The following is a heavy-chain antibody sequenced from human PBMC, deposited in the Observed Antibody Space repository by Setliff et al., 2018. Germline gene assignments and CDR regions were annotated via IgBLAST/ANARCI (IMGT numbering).Heavy chain of an antibody. CDR1: GGSFSDYY. J-gene: IGHJ4*02. CDR3: AKFGPLDLTGDWAFDN. Sequence: KTSETLSLTCTVYGGSFSDYYWGWVRQPPGKGLEWIGEINHSGSTNYIPSLKSRLTISVDTSKNQFSLKLSSVTAADTAVYYCAKFGPLDLTGDWAFDNWGQGTLVTVSS. V-gene: IGHV4-34*01. D-gene: IGHD7-27*01. CDR2: INHSGST.